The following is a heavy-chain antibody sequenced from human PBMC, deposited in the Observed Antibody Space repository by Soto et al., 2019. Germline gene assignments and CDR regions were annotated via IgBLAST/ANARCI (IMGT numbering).Heavy chain of an antibody. CDR1: GYIFVNYG. Sequence: QVQLVQCGDEVRKPGSSVKVSCKASGYIFVNYGIAWGRQAPGQGLEWTGWISPYSGNNHYARKVQGRRTMTTDTSTRTAYLDLGSLTCDETAVYYCAMVDNYVTPTPQDAWGQGTTVTVSS. D-gene: IGHD3-16*01. CDR2: ISPYSGNN. CDR3: AMVDNYVTPTPQDA. V-gene: IGHV1-18*01. J-gene: IGHJ6*02.